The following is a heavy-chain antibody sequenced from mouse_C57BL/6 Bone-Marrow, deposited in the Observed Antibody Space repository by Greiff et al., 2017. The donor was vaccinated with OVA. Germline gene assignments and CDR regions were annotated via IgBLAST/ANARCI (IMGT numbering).Heavy chain of an antibody. V-gene: IGHV5-12*01. Sequence: EVMLVESGGGLVQPGGSLKLSCAASGFTFSDYYMYWVRQTPEKRLEWVAYISNGGGSTYYPDTVKGRFTISRDNAKNTLYLQMSRLKSEDTAMYYCARHYGNYPYYAMDYWGQGTSVTVSS. CDR3: ARHYGNYPYYAMDY. CDR1: GFTFSDYY. CDR2: ISNGGGST. J-gene: IGHJ4*01. D-gene: IGHD2-1*01.